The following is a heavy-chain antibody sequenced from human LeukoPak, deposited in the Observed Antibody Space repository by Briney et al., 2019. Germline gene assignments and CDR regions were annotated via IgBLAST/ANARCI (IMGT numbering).Heavy chain of an antibody. CDR3: ARARYYYDSSGTFQH. Sequence: ASVKVSCKASGGTFSSYAISWVRQAPGQGLEWMGRIIPILGIANYAQKFQGRVTITADKSTSTAYMELSSLRSDDTAVYYCARARYYYDSSGTFQHWGQGTLVTVSS. CDR2: IIPILGIA. D-gene: IGHD3-22*01. CDR1: GGTFSSYA. J-gene: IGHJ1*01. V-gene: IGHV1-69*04.